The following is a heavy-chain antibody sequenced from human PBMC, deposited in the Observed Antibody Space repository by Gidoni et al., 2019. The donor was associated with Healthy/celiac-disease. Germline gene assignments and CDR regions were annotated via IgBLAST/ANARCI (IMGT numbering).Heavy chain of an antibody. V-gene: IGHV3-33*01. J-gene: IGHJ5*02. Sequence: QVQLVESGGGVVQPGRSLRLSCAASGFTFSSYGMHWVRQAPGKGLEWVAVIWYDGSNKYYADSVKGRFTISRDNSKNTLYLQMNSLRAEDTAVYYCARDGVGATSGWFDPWGQGTLVTVSS. D-gene: IGHD1-26*01. CDR2: IWYDGSNK. CDR3: ARDGVGATSGWFDP. CDR1: GFTFSSYG.